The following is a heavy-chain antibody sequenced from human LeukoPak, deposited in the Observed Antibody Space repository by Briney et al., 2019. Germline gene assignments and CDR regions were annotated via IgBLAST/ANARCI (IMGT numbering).Heavy chain of an antibody. V-gene: IGHV1-69*04. Sequence: SVKVSCKASGGTFSSYAISWVRQAPGQGLEWMGRVIPILGIANYAQKFQGRVTITADKSTSTAYMELSSLRSEDTAVYYCASDGTTGTTKAFDIWGQGTMVTVSS. CDR3: ASDGTTGTTKAFDI. D-gene: IGHD1-1*01. CDR1: GGTFSSYA. CDR2: VIPILGIA. J-gene: IGHJ3*02.